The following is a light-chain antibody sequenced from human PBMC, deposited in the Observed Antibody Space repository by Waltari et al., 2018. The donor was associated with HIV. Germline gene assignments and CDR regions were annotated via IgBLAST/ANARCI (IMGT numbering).Light chain of an antibody. V-gene: IGLV3-21*02. CDR1: NIGSKS. J-gene: IGLJ3*02. Sequence: SYVLTQPPSVSVAPGQTARITCGGNNIGSKSVHWYQQKPGLAPVLVGYDDTDRPSGIPERCSCSNSGNTATLTISRVEGGDEADYYCQVWDTSGDPGVFGGGTKLTVL. CDR3: QVWDTSGDPGV. CDR2: DDT.